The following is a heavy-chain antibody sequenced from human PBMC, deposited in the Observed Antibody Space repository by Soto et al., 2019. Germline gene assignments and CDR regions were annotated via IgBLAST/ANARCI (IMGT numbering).Heavy chain of an antibody. Sequence: QVQLQESGPGLVKPSETLSLTCTVSGGSVSSLYWSWIRQPPGKGLEWIGYIYYDGTTNYNPSLKSRLTTSVDTSKNQFSLSLNSVTAADTAVYYCARGGASSLPFDSWGQGTLVTVSS. CDR3: ARGGASSLPFDS. D-gene: IGHD6-13*01. J-gene: IGHJ4*02. CDR2: IYYDGTT. V-gene: IGHV4-59*02. CDR1: GGSVSSLY.